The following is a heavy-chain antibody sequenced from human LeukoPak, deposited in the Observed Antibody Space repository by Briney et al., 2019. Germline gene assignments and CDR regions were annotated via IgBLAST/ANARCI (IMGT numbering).Heavy chain of an antibody. V-gene: IGHV3-21*01. CDR1: GFTFSSYS. D-gene: IGHD1-26*01. J-gene: IGHJ3*02. CDR3: ARGGSYGAAFDI. CDR2: ISSSSSYI. Sequence: GGSLRLSCAASGFTFSSYSMNWVRQAPGKGLEWASSISSSSSYIYYADSVKGRFTISRDNAKNSLYLQMNSLRAEDTAVYYCARGGSYGAAFDIWGQGTMVTVSS.